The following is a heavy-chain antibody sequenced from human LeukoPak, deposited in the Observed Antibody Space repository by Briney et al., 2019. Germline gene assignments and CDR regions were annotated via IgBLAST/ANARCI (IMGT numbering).Heavy chain of an antibody. CDR2: ISSSGSTI. D-gene: IGHD2-21*02. Sequence: PGGSLRLSCAASGFTFSSYAMHWVRQAPGKGLEWVSYISSSGSTIYYADSVKGRFTISRDNAKNSLYLQMNSLRAEDTAVYYCARGVRPRPVCGGDCYPFDYWGQGTLVTVSS. CDR3: ARGVRPRPVCGGDCYPFDY. V-gene: IGHV3-48*04. J-gene: IGHJ4*02. CDR1: GFTFSSYA.